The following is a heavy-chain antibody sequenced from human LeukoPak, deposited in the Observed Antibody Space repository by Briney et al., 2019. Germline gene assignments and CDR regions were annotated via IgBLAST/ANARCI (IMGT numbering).Heavy chain of an antibody. CDR3: ARFSPYSSSSGGAY. J-gene: IGHJ4*02. Sequence: GASVKVSCKASGYNFNVFYIHWVRQAPGQGLEWMGRIYPDSGNTDYAQNFHGRVTMTRDTSVSTAYMELSRLRSDDTAVYFCARFSPYSSSSGGAYWGQGTLVTVPS. D-gene: IGHD6-6*01. CDR1: GYNFNVFY. CDR2: IYPDSGNT. V-gene: IGHV1-2*02.